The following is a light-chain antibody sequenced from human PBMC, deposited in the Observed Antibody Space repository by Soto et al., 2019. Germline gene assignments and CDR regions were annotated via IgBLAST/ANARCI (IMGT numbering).Light chain of an antibody. V-gene: IGKV4-1*01. J-gene: IGKJ4*01. CDR2: WAS. CDR3: QQYYSAPLT. Sequence: DIVMTQSPDSLAVSLGERATINCKSSQSILYSSNNKNYLVWYQQKPGQPPKVLIYWASTRESGVPDRVSGSGSGTDFTLTISSLQAEDVAVYYCQQYYSAPLTFGGGTKVDIK. CDR1: QSILYSSNNKNY.